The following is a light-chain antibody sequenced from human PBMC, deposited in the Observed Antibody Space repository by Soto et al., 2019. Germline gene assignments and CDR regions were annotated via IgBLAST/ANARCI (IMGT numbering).Light chain of an antibody. CDR1: SGHSSYA. J-gene: IGLJ2*01. Sequence: QSVLTQSPSASASLGASVKLTCTLSSGHSSYAIAWHQQQPEKGPRYLMKLNSDGSHSKGDGIPDRFSGSSSGAERYLTICSLQSEDEADYYCQTWGTGKGVFGGGTQLTVL. CDR3: QTWGTGKGV. CDR2: LNSDGSH. V-gene: IGLV4-69*01.